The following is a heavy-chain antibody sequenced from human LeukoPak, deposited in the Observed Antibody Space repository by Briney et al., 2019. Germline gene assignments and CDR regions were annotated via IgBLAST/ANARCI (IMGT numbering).Heavy chain of an antibody. D-gene: IGHD3-22*01. CDR1: GFTFSSYS. CDR3: ARGQLYYDSSGFDY. CDR2: ISSSSSYI. Sequence: GGTLRLSCGASGFTFSSYSMNWVRQAPGKGLEWVSSISSSSSYIYYVDSVKGRFTISRDNAKKSVYLQMNSLRAEDTAVYYCARGQLYYDSSGFDYWGQGTLVTVSS. J-gene: IGHJ4*02. V-gene: IGHV3-21*01.